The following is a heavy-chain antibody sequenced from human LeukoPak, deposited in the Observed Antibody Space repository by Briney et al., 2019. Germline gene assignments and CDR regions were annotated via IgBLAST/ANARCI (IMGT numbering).Heavy chain of an antibody. CDR2: ISGSGGST. CDR3: AKGKYGDYPLADY. CDR1: GFTFSSYA. Sequence: GGSLRLSCAASGFTFSSYAMSWVRQSPRKGLEWVSAISGSGGSTYYADSVKGRFTISRDNSKNTLYLQMNSLRAEDTAVYYCAKGKYGDYPLADYWGQGTLVTVSS. D-gene: IGHD4-17*01. V-gene: IGHV3-23*01. J-gene: IGHJ4*02.